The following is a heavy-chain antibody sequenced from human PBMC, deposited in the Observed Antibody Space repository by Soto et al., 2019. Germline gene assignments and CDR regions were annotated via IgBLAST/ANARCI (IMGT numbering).Heavy chain of an antibody. CDR3: AKHSTMIVVVTRVPRTSAVYYFDY. J-gene: IGHJ4*02. CDR1: GGTFSSYA. V-gene: IGHV1-69*13. Sequence: SVKVSCKASGGTFSSYAVSWVRQAPGQGLEWMGGIIPIFGTANYAQKFQGRVTITADESTSTAYMELSSLRSEDTAVYYCAKHSTMIVVVTRVPRTSAVYYFDYWGKGPLVTVSS. CDR2: IIPIFGTA. D-gene: IGHD3-22*01.